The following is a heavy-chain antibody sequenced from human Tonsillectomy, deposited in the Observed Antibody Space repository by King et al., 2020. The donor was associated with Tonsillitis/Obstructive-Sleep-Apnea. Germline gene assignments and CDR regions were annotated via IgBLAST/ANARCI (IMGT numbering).Heavy chain of an antibody. CDR1: GFTFSSYD. D-gene: IGHD3-10*01. CDR3: ARDRGGNDAFDI. J-gene: IGHJ3*02. Sequence: VQLVESGGGLVHPGWSLRLSCAASGFTFSSYDMHVVRQATGKCLEWVSAIGTAGDTYYPGSVKGRFTIYRENAKNSLYLQMNSLRAGDTAVYYCARDRGGNDAFDIWGQGTMVTVSS. V-gene: IGHV3-13*04. CDR2: IGTAGDT.